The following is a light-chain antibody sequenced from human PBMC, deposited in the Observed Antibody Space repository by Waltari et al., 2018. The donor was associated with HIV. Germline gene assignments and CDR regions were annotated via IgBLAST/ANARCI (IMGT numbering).Light chain of an antibody. Sequence: QSALTQPRPVSGSPGQPVTISCTGTSTDAGGYNYVSWYQQHPGNPPKLMIYDVNKRPSGVPDRFAGSKSGNTASLTISGLQTEDEADYYCYSYAGSYTSVFGTGTTVTVL. CDR3: YSYAGSYTSV. CDR2: DVN. CDR1: STDAGGYNY. V-gene: IGLV2-11*01. J-gene: IGLJ1*01.